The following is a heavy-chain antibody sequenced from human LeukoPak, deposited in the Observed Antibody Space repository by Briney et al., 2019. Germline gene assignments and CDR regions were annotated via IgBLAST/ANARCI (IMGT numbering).Heavy chain of an antibody. CDR3: ARDPSVSHGSWSGPMGFFDL. D-gene: IGHD3-3*01. J-gene: IGHJ2*01. CDR2: LSIGEDAI. CDR1: GLVFTDHY. V-gene: IGHV3-11*04. Sequence: PGGSLRLSCTASGLVFTDHYMIWIRQAPGKGLEWICSLSIGEDAIFYADSVRGRFAISGDKSNNSLYLLMDNLGVEDTAVYYCARDPSVSHGSWSGPMGFFDLWGRGTLVTVSS.